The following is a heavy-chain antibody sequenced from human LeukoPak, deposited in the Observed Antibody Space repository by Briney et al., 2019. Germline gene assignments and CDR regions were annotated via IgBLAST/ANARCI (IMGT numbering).Heavy chain of an antibody. J-gene: IGHJ4*02. V-gene: IGHV4-34*01. CDR2: INHSGST. D-gene: IGHD3-10*01. Sequence: PSETLSLTCAVFGGSFSGYYWSWIRQPPGKGLEWIGEINHSGSTNYNPSLKSRVTISVDTSKNQFSLKLSSVTAADTAVYYCARHRKYYYGSGSGWYFDYWGQGTLVTVSS. CDR3: ARHRKYYYGSGSGWYFDY. CDR1: GGSFSGYY.